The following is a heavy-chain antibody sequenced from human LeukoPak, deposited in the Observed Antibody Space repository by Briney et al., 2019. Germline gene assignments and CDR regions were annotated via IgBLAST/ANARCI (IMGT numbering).Heavy chain of an antibody. V-gene: IGHV3-66*01. CDR1: GFIFRNHW. D-gene: IGHD3-22*01. J-gene: IGHJ4*02. CDR2: IYSGGST. Sequence: GGSLRLSCAASGFIFRNHWMHWVRQAPGKGLEWVSVIYSGGSTYYADSVKGRFTISRDNSKNTLYLQMNSLRAEDTAVYYCVRDDDRPDNGLDYWGQGTLVTVSS. CDR3: VRDDDRPDNGLDY.